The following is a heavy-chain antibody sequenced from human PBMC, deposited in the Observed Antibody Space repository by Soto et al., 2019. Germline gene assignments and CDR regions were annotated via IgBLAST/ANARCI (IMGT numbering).Heavy chain of an antibody. CDR2: MYYSGST. V-gene: IGHV4-39*01. D-gene: IGHD3-10*01. CDR3: ARGRDYYGSGRYYSRQHFDY. Sequence: KPSETLSLTCTVSGGSIITSTYYWGWIRQPPGKGLEWIGSMYYSGSTYYSPSLKSRVSISVDTSKNQFSLSLKSVTVADTAVYYCARGRDYYGSGRYYSRQHFDYWGQGALVTVSS. CDR1: GGSIITSTYY. J-gene: IGHJ4*02.